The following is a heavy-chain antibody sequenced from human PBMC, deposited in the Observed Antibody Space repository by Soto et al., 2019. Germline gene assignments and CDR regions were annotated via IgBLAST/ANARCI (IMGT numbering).Heavy chain of an antibody. D-gene: IGHD1-1*01. Sequence: PGGSLRLSCAASGFTFSSYVMHWVRQAPGKGLEWVAVIWYDGSNKYYADSVKGRFTISRDNSKNTLYLQMNSLRAEDTAVYYCAKNERDVGFDIWGQGTMVTV. CDR2: IWYDGSNK. CDR1: GFTFSSYV. CDR3: AKNERDVGFDI. J-gene: IGHJ3*02. V-gene: IGHV3-33*06.